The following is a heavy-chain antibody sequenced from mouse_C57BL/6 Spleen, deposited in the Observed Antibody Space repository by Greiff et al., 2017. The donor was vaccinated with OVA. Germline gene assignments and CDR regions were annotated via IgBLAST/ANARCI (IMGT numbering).Heavy chain of an antibody. Sequence: QVQLQQSGAELVKPGASVKISCKASGYAFSSYWMNWVKQRPGKGLEWIGQIYPGDGDTNYNGKFKGTATLTADKSSSTAYMQLSSLTSEDSAVYFCARSTIYYYGSNYFDYWGQGTTLTVAS. CDR2: IYPGDGDT. V-gene: IGHV1-80*01. CDR1: GYAFSSYW. CDR3: ARSTIYYYGSNYFDY. D-gene: IGHD1-1*01. J-gene: IGHJ2*01.